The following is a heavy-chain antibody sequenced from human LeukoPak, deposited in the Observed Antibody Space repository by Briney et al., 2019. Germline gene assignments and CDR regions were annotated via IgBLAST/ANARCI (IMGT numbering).Heavy chain of an antibody. D-gene: IGHD2-2*01. V-gene: IGHV1-46*01. CDR3: ASSTAGGRGVIDY. Sequence: GASVKVSCKASGYTFTSYYMHWVRQAPGQGLEWMGIINPSGGSTSYAQKFQGRVTMTRDTSTSTVHMELSSLRSEDTAVYYCASSTAGGRGVIDYWGQGTLVTVSS. J-gene: IGHJ4*02. CDR1: GYTFTSYY. CDR2: INPSGGST.